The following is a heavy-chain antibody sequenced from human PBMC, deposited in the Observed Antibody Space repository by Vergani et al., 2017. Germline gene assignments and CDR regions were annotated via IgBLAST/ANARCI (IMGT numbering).Heavy chain of an antibody. CDR2: IYSGGGT. V-gene: IGHV3-53*01. J-gene: IGHJ2*01. Sequence: EVQLEESGGGLIQPGGSLRLSCAASGFTVSSNYMTWVRQAPGKGLEWVAMIYSGGGTNYADSVKGGFTVARDTSENTLYLQMNSLRAEDTAVYYCARGVWTWGYFDLWGRGTLVTVSS. CDR3: ARGVWTWGYFDL. D-gene: IGHD3/OR15-3a*01. CDR1: GFTVSSNY.